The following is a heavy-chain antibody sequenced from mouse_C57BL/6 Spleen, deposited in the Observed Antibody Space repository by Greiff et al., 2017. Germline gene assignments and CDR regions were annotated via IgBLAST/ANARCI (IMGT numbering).Heavy chain of an antibody. CDR1: GFTFSSYG. D-gene: IGHD2-3*01. CDR2: ISSGGSYT. CDR3: ARQGDYDGYPFAY. V-gene: IGHV5-6*02. J-gene: IGHJ3*01. Sequence: DVMLVESGGDLVKPGGSLKLSCAASGFTFSSYGMSWVRQTPDKRLEWVATISSGGSYTYYPDSVKGRFTISRDNAKNTLYLQMSSLKSEDTAMYYCARQGDYDGYPFAYWGQGTLVTVSA.